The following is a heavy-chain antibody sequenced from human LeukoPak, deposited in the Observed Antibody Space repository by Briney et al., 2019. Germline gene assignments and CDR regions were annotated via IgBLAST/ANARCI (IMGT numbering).Heavy chain of an antibody. Sequence: GGSLRLSCAASGFTFSSYGMHWVRQAPGKGLEWVAFIRYDGSNKYYADSVKGRFTISRDNSKNTLYLQMNSLRAEDTAVYYCAKDRGWIQLWSDAFDIWGQGTMVTVSS. CDR2: IRYDGSNK. J-gene: IGHJ3*02. CDR3: AKDRGWIQLWSDAFDI. CDR1: GFTFSSYG. D-gene: IGHD5-18*01. V-gene: IGHV3-30*02.